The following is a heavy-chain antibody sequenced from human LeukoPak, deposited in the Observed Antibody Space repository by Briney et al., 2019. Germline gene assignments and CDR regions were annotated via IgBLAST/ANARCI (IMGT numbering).Heavy chain of an antibody. D-gene: IGHD3-22*01. CDR2: ISGSDAST. CDR3: AKKGSAYYHSSPY. CDR1: GFTFRTYG. J-gene: IGHJ4*02. V-gene: IGHV3-23*01. Sequence: RGSLRLSCAASGFTFRTYGMSWVRQAPGKGLEWVSSISGSDASTYYADSVKGRFTISRDKTTNTLYLQMNSLRAEDTAVYYCAKKGSAYYHSSPYWGQGTLVTVSS.